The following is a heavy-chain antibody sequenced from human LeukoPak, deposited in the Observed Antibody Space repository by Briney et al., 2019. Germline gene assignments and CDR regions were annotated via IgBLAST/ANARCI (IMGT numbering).Heavy chain of an antibody. D-gene: IGHD1-26*01. Sequence: PSETLSLTCAVSGYSISSGYYWGWIRQPPGKGLEWIGSIHHSGSTYYNPSLKSRVTISVDTSKNQFSLKLSSVTAADTAVYYCARHGGKKYNWFDPWGQGTLVTVSS. CDR1: GYSISSGYY. CDR3: ARHGGKKYNWFDP. CDR2: IHHSGST. V-gene: IGHV4-38-2*01. J-gene: IGHJ5*02.